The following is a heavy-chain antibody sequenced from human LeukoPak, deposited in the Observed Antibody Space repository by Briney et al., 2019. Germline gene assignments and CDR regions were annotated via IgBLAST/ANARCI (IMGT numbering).Heavy chain of an antibody. CDR1: GGTFSSYA. J-gene: IGHJ4*02. CDR2: IIPIFGTA. V-gene: IGHV1-69*13. CDR3: ARDYSPYCSSTSCPYF. D-gene: IGHD2-2*01. Sequence: ASVKVSCKASGGTFSSYAISWARQAPGQGLEWMGGIIPIFGTANYAQKFQGRVTITADESTSTAYMELSSLRSEDTAVYYCARDYSPYCSSTSCPYFWGQGTLVTVSS.